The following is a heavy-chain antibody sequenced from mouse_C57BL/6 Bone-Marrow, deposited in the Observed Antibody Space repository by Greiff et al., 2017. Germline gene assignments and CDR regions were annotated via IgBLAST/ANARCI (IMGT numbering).Heavy chain of an antibody. J-gene: IGHJ2*01. V-gene: IGHV5-4*03. CDR1: GFTFSSYA. D-gene: IGHD2-1*01. CDR3: ARGLTTRFDY. CDR2: LSDGGSYT. Sequence: EVMLVESGGGLVKPGGSLKLSCAASGFTFSSYAMSWVRQTPEKRLEWVATLSDGGSYTYYPDNVKGRFTISRDNAKNNLYLQLGHLKSEDTAMYYCARGLTTRFDYWGQCTTLTVSS.